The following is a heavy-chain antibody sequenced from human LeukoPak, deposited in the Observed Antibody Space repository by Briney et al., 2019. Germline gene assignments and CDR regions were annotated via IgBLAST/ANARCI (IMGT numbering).Heavy chain of an antibody. V-gene: IGHV3-23*01. CDR1: GFTFSTYT. CDR3: AIDPSWGTHS. D-gene: IGHD7-27*01. Sequence: GGSLRLSCAASGFTFSTYTMYWVRHPPGKRLEWVSIIGSSGGGIHYADSVKGRSTISRDNSKNALYLQMNSLRVEDTAVYYCAIDPSWGTHSWGQGVLVTVSS. J-gene: IGHJ4*02. CDR2: IGSSGGGI.